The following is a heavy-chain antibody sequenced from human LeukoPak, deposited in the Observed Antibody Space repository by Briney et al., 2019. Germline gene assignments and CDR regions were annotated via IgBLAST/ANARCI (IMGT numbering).Heavy chain of an antibody. CDR1: GGSSFITRSY. D-gene: IGHD1-14*01. Sequence: SETLSLTCTVSGGSSFITRSYWAWIRQPPGKGLEWIGHIYYTGSTYYNPSLNSRVTISLDRSKIQFFLKLNSVTATDTAVYYCARRDRIPTGFDPWGRGTLVTVSS. V-gene: IGHV4-39*01. CDR2: IYYTGST. J-gene: IGHJ5*02. CDR3: ARRDRIPTGFDP.